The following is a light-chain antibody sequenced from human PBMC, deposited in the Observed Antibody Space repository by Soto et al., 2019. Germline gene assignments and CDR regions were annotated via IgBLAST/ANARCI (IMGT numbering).Light chain of an antibody. V-gene: IGKV3-11*01. CDR1: QRVGSS. J-gene: IGKJ4*01. CDR3: QQRSNWPSLT. Sequence: IVLIQSPATLSLSPGERATLSSRASQRVGSSLAWYQHNPGQAPSLLISDASNRATGIPARFSGSGSETDFTLTISSLEPEDSAVYYCQQRSNWPSLTFGGGTKVEIK. CDR2: DAS.